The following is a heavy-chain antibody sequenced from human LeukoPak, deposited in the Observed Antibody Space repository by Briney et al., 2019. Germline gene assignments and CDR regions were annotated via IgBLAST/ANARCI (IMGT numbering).Heavy chain of an antibody. D-gene: IGHD3-10*01. J-gene: IGHJ6*03. CDR2: IYTSGST. V-gene: IGHV4-61*02. CDR1: GYSISSGYY. Sequence: SETLSLTCTVSGYSISSGYYWSWIRPPAGKGLEWIGRIYTSGSTNYNPSLKSRVTISVDTSKNQFSLKLSSVTATDTAVYYCARVDYYGSGSPGSYYYYYMDIWGKGTTVTVSS. CDR3: ARVDYYGSGSPGSYYYYYMDI.